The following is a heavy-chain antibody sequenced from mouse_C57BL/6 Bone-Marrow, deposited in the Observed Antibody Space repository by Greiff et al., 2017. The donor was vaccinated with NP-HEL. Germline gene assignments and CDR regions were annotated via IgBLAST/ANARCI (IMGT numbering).Heavy chain of an antibody. CDR2: IHPNSGST. V-gene: IGHV1-64*01. CDR1: GYTFTSYW. CDR3: ARSPYYYGSPVDY. J-gene: IGHJ2*01. Sequence: QVQLQQPGAELVKPGASVKLSCKASGYTFTSYWMHWVKQRPGQGLEWIGMIHPNSGSTNYNEKFKSKATLTVDKSSSTAYMQLSSLTSEDSAVYYCARSPYYYGSPVDYWGQGTTLTVSS. D-gene: IGHD1-1*01.